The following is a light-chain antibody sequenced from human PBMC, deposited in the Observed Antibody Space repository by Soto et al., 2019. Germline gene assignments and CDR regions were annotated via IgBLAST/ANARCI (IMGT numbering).Light chain of an antibody. V-gene: IGLV2-14*03. J-gene: IGLJ1*01. CDR1: GSDVGGYNY. CDR2: DVS. CDR3: SSFTADNTQV. Sequence: QSALTQPASVSESPGQPLTISCAGSGSDVGGYNYVSWYQQHPGKAPKLIIYDVSSRPSGVSIRFSGSKSVNTASLTISGLQAEDEADYYCSSFTADNTQVFGTGTKVTVL.